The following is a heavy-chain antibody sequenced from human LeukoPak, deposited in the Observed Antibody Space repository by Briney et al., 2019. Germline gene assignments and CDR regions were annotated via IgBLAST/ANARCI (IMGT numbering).Heavy chain of an antibody. CDR1: GCAFSSCW. CDR2: IKQDGSEK. CDR3: TSGPLIAVAVYYFDF. V-gene: IGHV3-7*01. D-gene: IGHD6-19*01. J-gene: IGHJ4*02. Sequence: GGPLRLSCAASGCAFSSCWMSWVLQDPAKGREWVASIKQDGSEKYYVDSVKGRFTISRDNAKNSLYLQMNSLRAEDTAVYYSTSGPLIAVAVYYFDFWGRGTLVTVST.